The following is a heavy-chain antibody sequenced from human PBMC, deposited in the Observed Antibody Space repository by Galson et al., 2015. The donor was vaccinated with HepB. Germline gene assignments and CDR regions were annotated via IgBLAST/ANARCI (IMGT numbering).Heavy chain of an antibody. V-gene: IGHV1-18*04. D-gene: IGHD2-15*01. CDR2: ISAYNGNT. CDR3: ARDRGFVVVVAAPYYYYGMDV. J-gene: IGHJ6*02. Sequence: SVKVSCKASGYTFTSYGISWVRQAPGQGLEWMGWISAYNGNTNYAQKLQGRVTMTTDTSTSTAYMELRSLRSDDTAVYYCARDRGFVVVVAAPYYYYGMDVWGQGTTVTVSS. CDR1: GYTFTSYG.